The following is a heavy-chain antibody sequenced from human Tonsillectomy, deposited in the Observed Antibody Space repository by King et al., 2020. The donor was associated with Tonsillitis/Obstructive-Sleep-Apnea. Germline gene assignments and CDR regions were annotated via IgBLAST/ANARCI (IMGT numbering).Heavy chain of an antibody. CDR3: ARIRNTMVQGVIEYYMDV. J-gene: IGHJ6*03. CDR1: GFSLSTSGMC. D-gene: IGHD3-10*01. V-gene: IGHV2-70*11. CDR2: IDWDDDK. Sequence: TLKESGPALVKPTQTLTLTCTFSGFSLSTSGMCVSWIRQPPGKALEWLARIDWDDDKYYSTSLKTRLTISKDTSKNQVVLTMTNMDPVDTATYYCARIRNTMVQGVIEYYMDVWGKGTTVTVSS.